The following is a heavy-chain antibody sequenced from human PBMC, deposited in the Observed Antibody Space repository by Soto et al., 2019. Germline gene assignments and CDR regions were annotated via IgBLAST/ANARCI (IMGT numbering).Heavy chain of an antibody. V-gene: IGHV3-23*01. CDR2: ISGSGGST. CDR1: GFTFSSYA. CDR3: AQNDYSHPLDY. J-gene: IGHJ4*02. Sequence: GGSLRLSCAASGFTFSSYAMSWVRQAPGKGLEWVSAISGSGGSTYYADSVKGRFTISRDNSKNTLYLQMNRLRAEDTAAYYCAQNDYSHPLDYWGQGTLVTVSS. D-gene: IGHD4-4*01.